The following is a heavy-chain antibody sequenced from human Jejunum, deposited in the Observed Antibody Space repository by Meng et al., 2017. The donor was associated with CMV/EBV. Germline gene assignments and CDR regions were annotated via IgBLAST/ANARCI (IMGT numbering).Heavy chain of an antibody. Sequence: CAASVFTFSSYNMPCVRLPPGKGLEWVAVISYDGSNKYYADPVKGRFSISRDNSKNTLYLQMNSLRTEDTAVYYCARPIGVAGTGFDPWGQGTLVTVSS. V-gene: IGHV3-30-3*01. CDR1: VFTFSSYN. CDR2: ISYDGSNK. D-gene: IGHD6-13*01. CDR3: ARPIGVAGTGFDP. J-gene: IGHJ5*02.